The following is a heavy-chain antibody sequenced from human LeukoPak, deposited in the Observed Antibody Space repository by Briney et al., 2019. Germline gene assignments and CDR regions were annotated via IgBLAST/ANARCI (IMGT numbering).Heavy chain of an antibody. D-gene: IGHD3-16*01. CDR1: GGTFSSYA. J-gene: IGHJ6*02. CDR3: ARDRGRLHYGMDV. CDR2: IIPIFGTA. Sequence: GASVKVSCKASGGTFSSYAISWVRQAPGQGLEWRGGIIPIFGTANYAQKFQGRVTITADESTSTAYMELSSLRSEDTAVYYCARDRGRLHYGMDVWGQGTTVTVSS. V-gene: IGHV1-69*01.